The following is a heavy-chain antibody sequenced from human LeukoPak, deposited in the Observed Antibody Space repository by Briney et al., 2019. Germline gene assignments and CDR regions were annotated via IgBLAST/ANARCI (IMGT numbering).Heavy chain of an antibody. Sequence: QPGGSLRLSCAASGFTFDDYAMHWVRLAPGKGLEWVSGISWNSGSIDYAASVKGRFTISRGNAKNSLYLQMNSLRPEDTALFYCAKGAGRYWTFFDSWGLGTQVTVSS. J-gene: IGHJ4*02. D-gene: IGHD1-26*01. V-gene: IGHV3-9*01. CDR3: AKGAGRYWTFFDS. CDR1: GFTFDDYA. CDR2: ISWNSGSI.